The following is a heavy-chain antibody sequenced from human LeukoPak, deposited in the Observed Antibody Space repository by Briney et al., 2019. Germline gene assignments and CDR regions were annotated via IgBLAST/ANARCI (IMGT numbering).Heavy chain of an antibody. CDR1: GGTFSSYA. CDR2: IIPIFGTA. V-gene: IGHV1-69*01. Sequence: SVKVSCKASGGTFSSYAISWVRQAPGQGLEWMGGIIPIFGTANYAQKFQGRVTITADESTSTAYMELRSLRSDDTAVYYCASVVGATILDYWGQGTLVTVSS. CDR3: ASVVGATILDY. D-gene: IGHD1-26*01. J-gene: IGHJ4*02.